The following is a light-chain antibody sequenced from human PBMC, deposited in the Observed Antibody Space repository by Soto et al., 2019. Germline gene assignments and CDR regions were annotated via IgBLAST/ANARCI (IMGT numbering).Light chain of an antibody. CDR3: AAWDDSLNGHV. V-gene: IGLV1-44*01. CDR1: SSNIGTSS. J-gene: IGLJ1*01. Sequence: QSVLTQPHSASRTPGQRVTISCSGSSSNIGTSSVHWFQQLPGTAPKLLISTTNQRPSGVPERFSGSKSGTSASLAISGLQSEDQADYYCAAWDDSLNGHVFGTRTKVTV. CDR2: TTN.